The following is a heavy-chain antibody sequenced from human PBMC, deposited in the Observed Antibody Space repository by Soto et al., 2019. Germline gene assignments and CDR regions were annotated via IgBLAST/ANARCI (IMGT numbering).Heavy chain of an antibody. CDR3: ARGLWFGEFPGGGFGMDV. CDR2: IGSTERTI. V-gene: IGHV3-48*02. Sequence: EVQLVESGGALVQPGGSLRLSCAGSGFNFRSYSMNWVRQAPGKGLEWVSYIGSTERTIYYADSVKGRFTISRDNARKSVYLQMNSLRDEDTAVYSCARGLWFGEFPGGGFGMDVWSQGTTVTVSS. CDR1: GFNFRSYS. J-gene: IGHJ6*02. D-gene: IGHD3-10*01.